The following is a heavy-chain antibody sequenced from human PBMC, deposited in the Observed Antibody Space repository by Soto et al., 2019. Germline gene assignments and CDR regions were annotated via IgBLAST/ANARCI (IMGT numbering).Heavy chain of an antibody. CDR3: AKGGRVSYPLDY. CDR1: GFTFSTNG. D-gene: IGHD3-10*01. J-gene: IGHJ4*02. Sequence: PVGSLRLSCTASGFTFSTNGMHWVRQAPGKGLEWVAVISYDGSNKYYADSVKGRFTISRDNSKNTLYLQLSSLRAEDTAVYYCAKGGRVSYPLDYWGQGTLVTVSS. V-gene: IGHV3-30*18. CDR2: ISYDGSNK.